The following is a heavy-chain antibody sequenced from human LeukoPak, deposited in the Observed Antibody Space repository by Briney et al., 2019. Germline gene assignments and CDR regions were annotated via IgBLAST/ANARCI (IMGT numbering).Heavy chain of an antibody. Sequence: GGSLRLSCAASGFTFDSYTMNWVRQAPGEGLEWVSAIGDDGRTFYADSLKGRFTISRDNSKNTLFLQMNSLRVEDAAVYYCAKRVDYSGTYHIDYWGQGTLVTVSS. CDR1: GFTFDSYT. CDR3: AKRVDYSGTYHIDY. J-gene: IGHJ4*02. CDR2: IGDDGRT. V-gene: IGHV3-23*01. D-gene: IGHD3-10*01.